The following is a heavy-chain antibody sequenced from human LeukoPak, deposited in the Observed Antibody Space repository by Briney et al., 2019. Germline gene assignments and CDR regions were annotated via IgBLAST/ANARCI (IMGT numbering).Heavy chain of an antibody. J-gene: IGHJ4*02. CDR2: ISYDGSNK. D-gene: IGHD2/OR15-2a*01. CDR1: GFTFSSYA. V-gene: IGHV3-30*04. Sequence: PGGSLRLSCAASGFTFSSYAMHWVRQAPGKGLEWVAVISYDGSNKYYADSVKGRFTISRDNSKNTLYLQMNSLRAEDTAVYYCAKDPGRKIYYFDYWGQGTLVTVSS. CDR3: AKDPGRKIYYFDY.